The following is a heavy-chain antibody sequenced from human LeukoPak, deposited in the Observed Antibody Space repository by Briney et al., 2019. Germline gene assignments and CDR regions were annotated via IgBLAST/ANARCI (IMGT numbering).Heavy chain of an antibody. Sequence: GGSLRLSCAASGFTFSTYWMHWVRQAPGRGLVWVSRTNNDGSSTVYADSVKGRFTISRDNAKNTLYLQMNSLRAEDTAVYYCARDLFHDSSGYYASDCWGQGTLVTVSS. CDR2: TNNDGSST. CDR3: ARDLFHDSSGYYASDC. CDR1: GFTFSTYW. V-gene: IGHV3-74*01. J-gene: IGHJ4*02. D-gene: IGHD3-22*01.